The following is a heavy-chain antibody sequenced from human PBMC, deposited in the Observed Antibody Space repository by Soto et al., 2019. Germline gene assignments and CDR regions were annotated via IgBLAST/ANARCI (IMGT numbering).Heavy chain of an antibody. J-gene: IGHJ6*02. V-gene: IGHV1-69*06. D-gene: IGHD1-1*01. CDR3: ARDIELERHNYYYYYGMDV. CDR2: IIPIFGTA. Sequence: QVQLVQSGAEVKKPGSSVKVSCKASGGTFSSYAISWVRQAPGQGLEWMGGIIPIFGTANYAQKFQGRVTITADKSTSTAYMELSSLRSEDPAVYYCARDIELERHNYYYYYGMDVWGQGTTVTVSS. CDR1: GGTFSSYA.